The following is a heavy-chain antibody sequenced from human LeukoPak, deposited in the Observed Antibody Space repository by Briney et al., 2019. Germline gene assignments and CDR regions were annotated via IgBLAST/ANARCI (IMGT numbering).Heavy chain of an antibody. CDR3: ARAGHSYGYELDY. Sequence: GSLRLSCVASGFTFSTYGMHWVRQAPGKGLEWVAIIWYDGSNKYYADSVKGRFTISRDNSKNTLYLQMNSLRAEDTAVYYCARAGHSYGYELDYWGQGTLVTVSS. CDR1: GFTFSTYG. D-gene: IGHD5-18*01. CDR2: IWYDGSNK. V-gene: IGHV3-33*01. J-gene: IGHJ4*02.